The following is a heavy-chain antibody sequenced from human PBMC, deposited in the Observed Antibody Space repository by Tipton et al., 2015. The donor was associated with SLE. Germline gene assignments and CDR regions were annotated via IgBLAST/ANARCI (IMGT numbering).Heavy chain of an antibody. Sequence: SLRLSCAASGFTFGSYSMNWVRQAPGKGLGWVSYISASSSAIFYADPVKGRFTISRDNAKNSLYLQMNSLSGEDTAIYYCAKGEGYYDYWGLGTLVTVSS. CDR3: AKGEGYYDY. V-gene: IGHV3-48*01. J-gene: IGHJ4*02. D-gene: IGHD3-22*01. CDR2: ISASSSAI. CDR1: GFTFGSYS.